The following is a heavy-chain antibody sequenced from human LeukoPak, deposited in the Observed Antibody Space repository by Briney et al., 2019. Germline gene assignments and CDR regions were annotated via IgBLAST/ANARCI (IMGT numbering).Heavy chain of an antibody. D-gene: IGHD3-22*01. V-gene: IGHV3-30-3*01. J-gene: IGHJ3*02. CDR1: GFTFSSYA. CDR3: ARARSYYYDSSGHVDAFDI. Sequence: PGGSLRLSCAASGFTFSSYAMHWVRQAPGKGLEWVAVISYDGSNKYYADSVKGRFTISRDNSKNTLYLQMNGLRAEDTAVYYCARARSYYYDSSGHVDAFDIWGQGTMVTVSS. CDR2: ISYDGSNK.